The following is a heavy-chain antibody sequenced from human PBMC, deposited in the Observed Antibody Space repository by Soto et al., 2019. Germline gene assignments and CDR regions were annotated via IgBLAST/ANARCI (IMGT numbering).Heavy chain of an antibody. CDR3: AKADWGYCSGGTCHNFDY. J-gene: IGHJ4*02. CDR2: MSGSGGSA. Sequence: GGSLRLSCAASGFTFSNYALSWVRQAPGKGLEWVSSMSGSGGSAYYADSVKGQFTISRANSKNTLYLQMNSLKVDDTAVYYCAKADWGYCSGGTCHNFDYWGQGTLVTVSS. CDR1: GFTFSNYA. V-gene: IGHV3-23*01. D-gene: IGHD2-15*01.